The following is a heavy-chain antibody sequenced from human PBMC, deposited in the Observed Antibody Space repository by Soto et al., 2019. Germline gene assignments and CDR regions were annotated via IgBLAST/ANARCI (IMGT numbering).Heavy chain of an antibody. CDR1: GFTFSSYA. Sequence: GGSLRLSCAASGFTFSSYAMSWVRQAPGEGLEWVSTIAVGGDTTYYADSVKGRFTVSRDNSKNTLYLQMNSLRAEDTAVYRCVKANNRYYYDYWGQGTLVTVSS. D-gene: IGHD1-20*01. CDR2: IAVGGDTT. J-gene: IGHJ4*02. CDR3: VKANNRYYYDY. V-gene: IGHV3-23*01.